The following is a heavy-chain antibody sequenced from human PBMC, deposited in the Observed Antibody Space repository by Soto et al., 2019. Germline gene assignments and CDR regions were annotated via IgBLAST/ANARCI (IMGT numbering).Heavy chain of an antibody. J-gene: IGHJ6*02. D-gene: IGHD1-26*01. CDR2: ISYDGSHK. Sequence: QVQLVESGGGVVQPGRSPRLSCAPSGFTSGFTFSSYGMHWFRQTPGKGLEWVALISYDGSHKYYADSVKGRFTLSRDNSANTLYLEMNSLRDEDTGVYYCAKDRAGYSRGMDVWGQGTTVIVSS. V-gene: IGHV3-30*18. CDR3: AKDRAGYSRGMDV. CDR1: GFTFSSYG.